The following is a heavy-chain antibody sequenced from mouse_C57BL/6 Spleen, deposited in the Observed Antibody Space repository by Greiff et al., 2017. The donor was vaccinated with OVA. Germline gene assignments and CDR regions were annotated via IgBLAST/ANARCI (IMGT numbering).Heavy chain of an antibody. D-gene: IGHD2-2*01. CDR2: IDPSDSYT. CDR3: VGVTSDFDY. Sequence: VQLQQPGAELVRPGTSVKLSCKASGYTFTSYWMHWVKQRPGQGLEWIGVIDPSDSYTNYNQKFKGKATLTVDTSSSTAYMQLSSLTSEDSAVYYCVGVTSDFDYWGQGTTLTVSS. V-gene: IGHV1-59*01. CDR1: GYTFTSYW. J-gene: IGHJ2*01.